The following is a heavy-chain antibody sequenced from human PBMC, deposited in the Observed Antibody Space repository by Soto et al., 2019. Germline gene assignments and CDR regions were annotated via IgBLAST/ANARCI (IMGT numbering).Heavy chain of an antibody. CDR1: GFKFPDYH. Sequence: QVQLVQSGGGLVEPGGSLRLSCGASGFKFPDYHMTWIRQAQGKGLEWISYISSSGTYTTYTDSVKGRFTVSRDNAKNSLYLQINSLTGEDTAIYHCASVAATILGAQFHQNLVDDWGQGNKVTVAS. V-gene: IGHV3-11*06. J-gene: IGHJ6*02. CDR3: ASVAATILGAQFHQNLVDD. CDR2: ISSSGTYT. D-gene: IGHD3-3*01.